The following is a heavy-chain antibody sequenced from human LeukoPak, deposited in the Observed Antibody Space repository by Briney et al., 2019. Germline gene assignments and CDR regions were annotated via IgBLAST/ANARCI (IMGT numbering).Heavy chain of an antibody. D-gene: IGHD2-2*01. Sequence: GASVKVSCKASGGTFSSYAISWVRQAPGQGLEWMGGIIPIFGTANYAQKFQGRVTITADESTSTAYMELSSLRSEDTAAYYCASGPKEYQLLTPFDYWGQGTLVTVSS. CDR1: GGTFSSYA. J-gene: IGHJ4*02. CDR3: ASGPKEYQLLTPFDY. CDR2: IIPIFGTA. V-gene: IGHV1-69*01.